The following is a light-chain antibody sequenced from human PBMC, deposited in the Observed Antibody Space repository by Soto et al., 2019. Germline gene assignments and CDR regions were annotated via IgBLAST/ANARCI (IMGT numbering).Light chain of an antibody. V-gene: IGLV2-14*01. CDR2: EVS. CDR3: SSYTSSRTLV. CDR1: SSDVGGYNY. J-gene: IGLJ2*01. Sequence: QSALTQPASVSGSPGQSITISCTGTSSDVGGYNYVSWYQQHPGKAPKLMIYEVSYRPSGVSNRFSGSKSGNTASLTISGLQAEDEDDYHCSSYTSSRTLVFGGGTKLTVL.